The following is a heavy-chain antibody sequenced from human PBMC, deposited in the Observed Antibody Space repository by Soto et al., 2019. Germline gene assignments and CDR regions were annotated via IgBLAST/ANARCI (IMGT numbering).Heavy chain of an antibody. CDR3: AKGPIVATSNWFDP. CDR2: ISGSGGST. CDR1: GFTFSSYA. J-gene: IGHJ5*02. V-gene: IGHV3-23*04. D-gene: IGHD5-12*01. Sequence: VQLEESGGGVVQPGRSLRLSCAASGFTFSSYAMSWVRQAPGKGLEWVSAISGSGGSTYYADSVKGRFTISRDNSKNTLYLQMNSLRAEDTAVYYCAKGPIVATSNWFDPWGQGTLVTVSS.